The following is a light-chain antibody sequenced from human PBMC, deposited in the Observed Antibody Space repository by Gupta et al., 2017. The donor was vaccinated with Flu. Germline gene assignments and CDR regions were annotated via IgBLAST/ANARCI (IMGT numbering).Light chain of an antibody. J-gene: IGKJ2*03. V-gene: IGKV1-5*03. CDR1: ESIFNW. Sequence: DIQMTQSPSTVSASVGDSVTIICRASESIFNWLAWFQQKPGKAPKLLIYKASNLESGVPSRFSGSGSGTEFTLTISSLQPDDFATYYYQQYSSVPYSFGQGTKLEIK. CDR3: QQYSSVPYS. CDR2: KAS.